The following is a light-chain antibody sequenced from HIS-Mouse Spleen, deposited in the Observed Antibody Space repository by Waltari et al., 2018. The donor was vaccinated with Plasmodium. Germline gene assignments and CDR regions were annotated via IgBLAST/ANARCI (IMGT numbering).Light chain of an antibody. J-gene: IGKJ4*01. CDR1: QSVSSY. CDR3: QQRSNWPSLT. CDR2: DAS. Sequence: EIVLTQSPATLSLSPGERATLPCRASQSVSSYLAWYQQKPGQAPRLLIYDASNRATGIPARFSGSGSGTDFTLTISSLEPEDFAVYYCQQRSNWPSLTFSGGTKVEIK. V-gene: IGKV3-11*01.